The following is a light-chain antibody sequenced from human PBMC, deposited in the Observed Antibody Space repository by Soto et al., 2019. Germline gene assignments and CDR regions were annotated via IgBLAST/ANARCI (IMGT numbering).Light chain of an antibody. V-gene: IGKV3-20*01. J-gene: IGKJ4*01. Sequence: EIVLTQSPGTLSLSPGERATLSCRASQTIRSNYLAWYQQKPGQAPRLLIYGASSRATGIPDRFSGSGSGTDFTLTITRLEPEDFAVYYCQQYTNSPLTFGRGTKVEIK. CDR3: QQYTNSPLT. CDR1: QTIRSNY. CDR2: GAS.